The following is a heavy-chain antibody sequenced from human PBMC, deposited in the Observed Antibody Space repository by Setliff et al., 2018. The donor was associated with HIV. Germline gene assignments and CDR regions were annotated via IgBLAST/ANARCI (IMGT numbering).Heavy chain of an antibody. D-gene: IGHD5-18*01. V-gene: IGHV1-3*01. CDR3: ARDGGDTAMVSYYYYYYMDV. CDR1: GYTFTSYA. Sequence: ASVKVSCKASGYTFTSYAMHWVRQAPGQRLELMGWINAGNGNTKYSQKFQGRVTITRDTSASTAYMELSSLRSEDTAVYYCARDGGDTAMVSYYYYYYMDVWGKGTTVTVSS. CDR2: INAGNGNT. J-gene: IGHJ6*03.